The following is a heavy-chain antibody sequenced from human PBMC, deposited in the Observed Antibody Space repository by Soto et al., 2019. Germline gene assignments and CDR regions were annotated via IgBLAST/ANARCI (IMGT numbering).Heavy chain of an antibody. J-gene: IGHJ4*02. CDR2: ISWNVGSI. Sequence: EVQLVDSGGGLVQPGRSLRLSCAASGFTFDDYAMHWVRQAPGKGLEWVSGISWNVGSIAYADSVKGRFTISRDNAKNSLYLQMNSLRAEDTALYYCAKGVAGWYYFDYWGQGTLVTVSS. V-gene: IGHV3-9*01. CDR1: GFTFDDYA. D-gene: IGHD3-3*01. CDR3: AKGVAGWYYFDY.